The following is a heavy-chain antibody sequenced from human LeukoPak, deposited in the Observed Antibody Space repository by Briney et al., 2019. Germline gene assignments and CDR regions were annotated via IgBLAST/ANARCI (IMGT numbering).Heavy chain of an antibody. J-gene: IGHJ3*02. CDR2: IYYSGST. CDR1: GGSIRSSSYY. V-gene: IGHV4-39*07. Sequence: SETLSLTCTVSGGSIRSSSYYWGWIRQPPGKGLEWIGSIYYSGSTYYNPSLKSRVTISVDTSKNQFSLKLSSVTAADTAVYYCARGSASSGTDAFDIWGQGTMVTVSS. CDR3: ARGSASSGTDAFDI. D-gene: IGHD3-22*01.